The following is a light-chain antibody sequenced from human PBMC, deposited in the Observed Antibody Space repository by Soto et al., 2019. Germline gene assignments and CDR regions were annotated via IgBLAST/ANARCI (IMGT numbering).Light chain of an antibody. J-gene: IGLJ1*01. CDR1: KLGDKY. V-gene: IGLV3-1*01. CDR3: QAWDSSTKV. Sequence: SYALTQPPSVYVSPGQTASITCSGDKLGDKYACWYQQKPGQSPVLVIYQDSKRPSGIPERFSGSNSGNTATLTISGTQAMDEADYYCQAWDSSTKVFGTGTKLTVL. CDR2: QDS.